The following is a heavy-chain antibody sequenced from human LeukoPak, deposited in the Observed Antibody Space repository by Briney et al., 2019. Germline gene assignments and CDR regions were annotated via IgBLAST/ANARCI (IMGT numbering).Heavy chain of an antibody. Sequence: GGSLRLSCAASGFTFSSYGMNWVRRAPGKGLEWVSYIWSSGSTMYYADSVKGRFAISRDNAKNSLYLQMNSLRAEDTAVYYCARDTLLDIWGQGTMVSV. J-gene: IGHJ3*02. CDR1: GFTFSSYG. V-gene: IGHV3-48*03. CDR2: IWSSGSTM. CDR3: ARDTLLDI.